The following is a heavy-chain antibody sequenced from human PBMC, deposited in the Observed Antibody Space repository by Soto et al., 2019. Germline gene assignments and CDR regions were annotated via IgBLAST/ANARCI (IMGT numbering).Heavy chain of an antibody. J-gene: IGHJ6*02. Sequence: PGGSLSLSCAASGFTFSPFWMHWVRQAPGKGLEWVSHMNSDGSTTLYADSVKGRFTISRDNAKNTLYLQMNSLGAEDTAVYYCARRDQIAYYYGMDVWGQGTTVTVSS. CDR1: GFTFSPFW. D-gene: IGHD2-21*01. CDR2: MNSDGSTT. CDR3: ARRDQIAYYYGMDV. V-gene: IGHV3-74*01.